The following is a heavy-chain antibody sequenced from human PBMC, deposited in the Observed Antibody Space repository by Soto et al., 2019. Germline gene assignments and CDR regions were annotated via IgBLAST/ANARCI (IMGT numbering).Heavy chain of an antibody. CDR2: IKQDGSEK. Sequence: ETLSLTCAASGFTFSTYWMSWVRQAPGKGLEWVANIKQDGSEKYYVDSVKGRFTISRNNAKNSLYLQMNSLRAEDTAVYYCARDETYYYGSGPVGGQGTLVTVSS. CDR3: ARDETYYYGSGPV. CDR1: GFTFSTYW. J-gene: IGHJ4*02. D-gene: IGHD3-10*01. V-gene: IGHV3-7*01.